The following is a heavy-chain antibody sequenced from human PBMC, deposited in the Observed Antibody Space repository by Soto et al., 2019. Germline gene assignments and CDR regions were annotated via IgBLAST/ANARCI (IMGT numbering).Heavy chain of an antibody. CDR1: GGSISSYY. D-gene: IGHD2-15*01. CDR3: GKVLVGATGHTDSDS. Sequence: NPSETLSLTCTVSGGSISSYYWSWIRQPPGKGLEWIGYIYYSGSTNYNPSLKSRVTISVDTSKNQFSLKLSSVTAADTALYYCGKVLVGATGHTDSDSWGPGTLVTVSS. CDR2: IYYSGST. V-gene: IGHV4-59*08. J-gene: IGHJ4*02.